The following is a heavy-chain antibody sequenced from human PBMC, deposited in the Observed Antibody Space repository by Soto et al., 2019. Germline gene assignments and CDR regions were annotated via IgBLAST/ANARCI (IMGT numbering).Heavy chain of an antibody. CDR3: ARVELKYYDILTGYSPTNWFDP. V-gene: IGHV4-39*01. J-gene: IGHJ5*02. CDR2: IYYSGST. CDR1: GGSISSSSYY. D-gene: IGHD3-9*01. Sequence: PSETLSLTCTVSGGSISSSSYYWGWIRQPPGKGLEWIGSIYYSGSTYYNPSLKSRVTISVDTSKNQFSLKLSSVTAADTAVYYCARVELKYYDILTGYSPTNWFDPWGQGTLVTVSS.